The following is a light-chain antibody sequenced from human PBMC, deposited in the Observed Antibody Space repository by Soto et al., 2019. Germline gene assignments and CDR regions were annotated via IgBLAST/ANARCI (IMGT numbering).Light chain of an antibody. CDR3: QQYYDVPVT. Sequence: DIVMTQAPDSLTVSLGERAAINCKASQPVLRSSNNKNHLAWYQQKPTQSPKMLISWASTRESGVPDRFSGSGSGTEFTLTISSLQAEDAAVYYCQQYYDVPVTFGQGTRLK. CDR1: QPVLRSSNNKNH. CDR2: WAS. V-gene: IGKV4-1*01. J-gene: IGKJ5*01.